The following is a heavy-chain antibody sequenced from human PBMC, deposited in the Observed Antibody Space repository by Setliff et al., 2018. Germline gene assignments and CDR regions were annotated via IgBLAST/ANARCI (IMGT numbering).Heavy chain of an antibody. Sequence: GGSLRLSCAASGITVRTYSLNWVRQAPGKGLEWVAFISSDSRTIYYADSVRGRFTISRDNAKHSLSLQMNSLRAEDTAMYHCSRGTFSDFWSGDYYDYWGQGTLVTAPQ. CDR1: GITVRTYS. CDR3: SRGTFSDFWSGDYYDY. J-gene: IGHJ4*02. V-gene: IGHV3-48*01. D-gene: IGHD3-3*01. CDR2: ISSDSRTI.